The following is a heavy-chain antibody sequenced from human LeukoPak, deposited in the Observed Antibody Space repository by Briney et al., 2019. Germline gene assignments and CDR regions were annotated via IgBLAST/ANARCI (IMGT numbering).Heavy chain of an antibody. CDR2: INTHTGNP. CDR3: ARGGIQLWFDS. Sequence: GASVKVSCKASGYPFTDYAINWVRQAPGQGLEWMGWINTHTGNPTYAQGFTGRFVFSLDTSVSTTYLQINSLKAEDTAVYYCARGGIQLWFDSWGQGTLVTVSS. CDR1: GYPFTDYA. D-gene: IGHD5-18*01. V-gene: IGHV7-4-1*02. J-gene: IGHJ5*01.